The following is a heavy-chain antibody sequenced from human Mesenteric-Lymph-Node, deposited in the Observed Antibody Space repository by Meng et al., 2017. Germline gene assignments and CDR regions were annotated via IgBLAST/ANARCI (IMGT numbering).Heavy chain of an antibody. D-gene: IGHD3-10*01. V-gene: IGHV4-4*07. CDR2: IYTSGST. J-gene: IGHJ6*02. Sequence: SETLSLTCTVSGGSISSYYWSWIRQPAGKGLEWIGRIYTSGSTNYNPSLKSRVTMSVDTSKNQFSLKLSSVTAADTAVYYCARDGVHYYGSGSYYKAYYGMDVWGQGTTVTVSS. CDR1: GGSISSYY. CDR3: ARDGVHYYGSGSYYKAYYGMDV.